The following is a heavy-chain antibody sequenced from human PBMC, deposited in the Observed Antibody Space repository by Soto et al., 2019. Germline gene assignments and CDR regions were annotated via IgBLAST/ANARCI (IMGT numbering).Heavy chain of an antibody. Sequence: EVQLVESGGGLVQPGGSLRLSFAASGFTFNSCWMSWVRQAPGKGLEWVANIKPDGSEKFYVDSVKGRFTISRDNAKNSLYLQMNSLRAEDTAVYFCAGANDYILNFDLWGQGTVVTVSS. D-gene: IGHD3-16*01. CDR3: AGANDYILNFDL. V-gene: IGHV3-7*01. CDR2: IKPDGSEK. CDR1: GFTFNSCW. J-gene: IGHJ3*01.